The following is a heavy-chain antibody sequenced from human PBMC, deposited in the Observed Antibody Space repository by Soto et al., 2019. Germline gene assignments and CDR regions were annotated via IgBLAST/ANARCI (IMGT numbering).Heavy chain of an antibody. CDR3: VSLKGRGIAAAGTHYYGMDV. V-gene: IGHV3-21*01. D-gene: IGHD6-13*01. J-gene: IGHJ6*02. CDR2: ISSSSSYI. Sequence: GGSLRLSCAASGFTFSSYSMNWVRQAPGKGLEWVSSISSSSSYIYYADSVKGRFTISRDNAKNSLYLQMNSLRAEDTAVYYCVSLKGRGIAAAGTHYYGMDVWGQGTTVTVSS. CDR1: GFTFSSYS.